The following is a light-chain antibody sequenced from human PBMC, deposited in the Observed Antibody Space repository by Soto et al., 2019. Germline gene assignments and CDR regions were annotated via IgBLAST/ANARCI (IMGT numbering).Light chain of an antibody. CDR1: SSNIGTYT. V-gene: IGLV1-44*01. J-gene: IGLJ2*01. CDR2: GSN. Sequence: QSVLTQPPSTSGTPGQRVTISCSGGSSNIGTYTVSWYQQFPETAPKLLIYGSNQRPSGVPDRFSGSKSGTSASLSIGGLQSEDEADDYCAAWDDSLNGPTFGGGTKLTVL. CDR3: AAWDDSLNGPT.